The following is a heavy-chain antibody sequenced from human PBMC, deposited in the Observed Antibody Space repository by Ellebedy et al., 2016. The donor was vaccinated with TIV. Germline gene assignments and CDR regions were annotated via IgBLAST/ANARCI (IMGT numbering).Heavy chain of an antibody. J-gene: IGHJ4*02. CDR1: GFTFCSYW. D-gene: IGHD3-9*01. Sequence: GESLKISXAASGFTFCSYWMHWVRQAPGKGLVWVSRINSDGSSTSYADSVKGRFTISRDNAKNTLYLQMNSLRAEDTAVYYCARVAPLTGLDYWGQGTLVTVSS. V-gene: IGHV3-74*01. CDR2: INSDGSST. CDR3: ARVAPLTGLDY.